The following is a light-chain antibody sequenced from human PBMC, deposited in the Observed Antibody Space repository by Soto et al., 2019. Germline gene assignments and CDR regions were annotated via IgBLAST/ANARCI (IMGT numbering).Light chain of an antibody. CDR1: QSVASS. J-gene: IGKJ5*01. CDR2: GAS. V-gene: IGKV3-20*01. Sequence: ERVMTQSPATLSASPGERVTLSCRASQSVASSVAWYQQKPGQAPRLILYGASSRATGIPDRFSGSGSGTDFTLTISRLEPEDFALYYCQHYVERSPITFGQGTRLEIK. CDR3: QHYVERSPIT.